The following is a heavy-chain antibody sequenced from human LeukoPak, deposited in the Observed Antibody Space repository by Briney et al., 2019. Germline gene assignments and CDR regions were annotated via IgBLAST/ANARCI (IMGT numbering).Heavy chain of an antibody. J-gene: IGHJ4*02. Sequence: PGRSLRLSCAASGFTFSNYAMHWVRQAPGKGLEWVAVISYDGNNKHYADSVKGRFTISRDISKNTMYLQMNSLRAEDTAVYYCARDPYYDSSGYCDYWGQGTLVTVSS. CDR1: GFTFSNYA. V-gene: IGHV3-30-3*01. CDR2: ISYDGNNK. CDR3: ARDPYYDSSGYCDY. D-gene: IGHD3-22*01.